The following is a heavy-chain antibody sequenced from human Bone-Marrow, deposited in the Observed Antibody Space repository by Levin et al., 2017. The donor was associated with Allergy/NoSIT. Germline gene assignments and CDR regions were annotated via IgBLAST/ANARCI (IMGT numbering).Heavy chain of an antibody. J-gene: IGHJ5*02. V-gene: IGHV3-7*01. CDR3: ARLRRNYFDP. Sequence: PGEFLKFSLYAFVFFFFSSSLSWVRPAPGKGLEWVANIKEDGGQKYYVDSVKGRFTISLSPARNSLYLQMNSLRGEDTAVYFCARLRRNYFDPWGQGTLVTVSS. CDR2: IKEDGGQK. D-gene: IGHD3-16*01. CDR1: VFFFFSSS.